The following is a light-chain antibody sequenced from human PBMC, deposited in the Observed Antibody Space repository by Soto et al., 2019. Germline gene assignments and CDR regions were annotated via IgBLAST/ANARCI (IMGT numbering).Light chain of an antibody. CDR2: GAS. Sequence: EIVLTQSPGTLSLSPGERATLSCRASQSVSSSYLAWYQQKPGQAPRLLIYGASSRATGIPDRFSGSGSGTDFPLTISRLEPEDFAVYYCQHYGGSTGTFGQGTKVEIK. J-gene: IGKJ1*01. V-gene: IGKV3-20*01. CDR1: QSVSSSY. CDR3: QHYGGSTGT.